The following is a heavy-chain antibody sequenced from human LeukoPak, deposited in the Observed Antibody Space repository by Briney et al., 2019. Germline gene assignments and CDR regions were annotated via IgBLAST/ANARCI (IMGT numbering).Heavy chain of an antibody. V-gene: IGHV3-23*01. CDR3: TRSQQVLRGYYDGSGYHIFDF. D-gene: IGHD3-22*01. CDR1: EFTFSSYG. Sequence: GGSLRLSCAASEFTFSSYGMHWVRQAPGKGLEWVSAISGSGGSTYYADSVKGRFTISSDNSKNTLDLQMNSLRAEDTAVYYCTRSQQVLRGYYDGSGYHIFDFWGQGTLVTVSS. CDR2: ISGSGGST. J-gene: IGHJ4*02.